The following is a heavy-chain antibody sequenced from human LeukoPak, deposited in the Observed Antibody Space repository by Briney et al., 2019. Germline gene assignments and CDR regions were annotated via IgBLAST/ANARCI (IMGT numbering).Heavy chain of an antibody. V-gene: IGHV1-2*06. CDR2: INPKTGGT. CDR1: GYTFTSYG. CDR3: AREEGLGSLDY. J-gene: IGHJ4*02. Sequence: ASVKVSCKASGYTFTSYGISWVRQAPGQGLEWMGRINPKTGGTNYAQMFQGRVTMTRDTSINTAYMELSRLRSDDTAMYYCAREEGLGSLDYWGQGTLITVSS. D-gene: IGHD3-16*01.